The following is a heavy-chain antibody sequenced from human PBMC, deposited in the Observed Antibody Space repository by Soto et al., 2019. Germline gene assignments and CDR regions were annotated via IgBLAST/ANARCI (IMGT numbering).Heavy chain of an antibody. Sequence: GGSLRLSCAASGFTFSDSAIQWVLHAFGKGLEWVGLIRSKANDYATAYAASVIGRFTISRDDSKNTAYLQMNSLKTEDTAVYYCVRHVGETYFDYWGQGT. D-gene: IGHD2-21*01. CDR1: GFTFSDSA. V-gene: IGHV3-73*01. CDR2: IRSKANDYAT. J-gene: IGHJ4*02. CDR3: VRHVGETYFDY.